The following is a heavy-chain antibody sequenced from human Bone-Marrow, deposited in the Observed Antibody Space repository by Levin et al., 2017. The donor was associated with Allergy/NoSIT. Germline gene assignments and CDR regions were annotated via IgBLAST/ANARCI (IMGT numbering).Heavy chain of an antibody. V-gene: IGHV3-53*01. CDR3: ARQGEGGRAFDY. Sequence: GGSLRLSCAASGVTVSSNYMTWVRQAPGKGLEWVSVIYSGGSAYYADSVKGRFTISRDNSKNTLYLQMNSLRADDTAVYYCARQGEGGRAFDYWGQGTLVTVSS. J-gene: IGHJ4*02. D-gene: IGHD3-16*01. CDR1: GVTVSSNY. CDR2: IYSGGSA.